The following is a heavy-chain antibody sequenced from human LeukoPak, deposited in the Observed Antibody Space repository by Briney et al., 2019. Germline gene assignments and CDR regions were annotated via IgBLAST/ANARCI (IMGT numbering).Heavy chain of an antibody. D-gene: IGHD6-13*01. J-gene: IGHJ5*02. CDR3: ARVWVNSSSTNWFDP. CDR1: GYTFTSYG. Sequence: GASVKVSCKASGYTFTSYGISWVRQAPGQGLEWMGWISAYNGNTNYAQKLQGRVTMTTDTSTSTAYMELRSLRSDDTAVYYCARVWVNSSSTNWFDPWGQGTLVTVSS. CDR2: ISAYNGNT. V-gene: IGHV1-18*01.